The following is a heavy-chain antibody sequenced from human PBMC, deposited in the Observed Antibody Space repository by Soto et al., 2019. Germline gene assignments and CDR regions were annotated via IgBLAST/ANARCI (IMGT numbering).Heavy chain of an antibody. CDR3: AKEGPITNWYFDY. J-gene: IGHJ4*02. CDR1: GFTFSNYG. D-gene: IGHD1-1*01. CDR2: ISYDGNVA. Sequence: QVQLVESEGGVVQPGRSLRLYYTASGFTFSNYGMHWVRQAPGKGLEWVTVISYDGNVAYYADSVKGRFTSSRDNSKNTLYLQMNSLRTEDTAVYYCAKEGPITNWYFDYWGQGTLVTVSS. V-gene: IGHV3-30*18.